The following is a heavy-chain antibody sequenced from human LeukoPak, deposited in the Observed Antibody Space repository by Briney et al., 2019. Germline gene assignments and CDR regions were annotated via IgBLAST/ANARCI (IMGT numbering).Heavy chain of an antibody. CDR3: ARGTYDSSGYYYFLDY. J-gene: IGHJ4*02. V-gene: IGHV3-21*01. CDR1: GFTFSSYS. CDR2: ISSSSSYI. Sequence: GGSLRLSCAASGFTFSSYSMTWVRQAPGKGPEWVSSISSSSSYIYYADSVKGRFTISRDNAKNSLYLQMNSLRAEDTAVYYCARGTYDSSGYYYFLDYWGQGTLVTVSS. D-gene: IGHD3-22*01.